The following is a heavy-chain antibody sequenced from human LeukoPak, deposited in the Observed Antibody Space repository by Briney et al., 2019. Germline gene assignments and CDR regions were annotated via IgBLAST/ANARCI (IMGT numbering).Heavy chain of an antibody. D-gene: IGHD4-11*01. Sequence: GGSLRLSCAASGFTFTSYAMSWVRQAPGKGLEWVSTISGSDGSTYYADSVKGRFTVSRDNSKNSLFLQMNTLRDEDTAVYYCVRDSQDYSNYYYYYYGMDVWGQGTTVTVSS. V-gene: IGHV3-23*01. CDR2: ISGSDGST. CDR1: GFTFTSYA. J-gene: IGHJ6*02. CDR3: VRDSQDYSNYYYYYYGMDV.